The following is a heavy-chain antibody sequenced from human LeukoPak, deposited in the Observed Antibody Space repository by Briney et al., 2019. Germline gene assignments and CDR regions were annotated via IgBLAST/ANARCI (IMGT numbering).Heavy chain of an antibody. Sequence: GGSLRLSCVAAGFTLSSYGMHWVRQAPGKGLEWVAVISYEGSNEFYADSVKGRFTVSRDNSKKTLNLQMNSLRVEDTAVYYCAKDGKEYYSDSSGFSDYWGQGTLVTVSS. CDR2: ISYEGSNE. CDR3: AKDGKEYYSDSSGFSDY. V-gene: IGHV3-30*18. J-gene: IGHJ4*02. D-gene: IGHD3-22*01. CDR1: GFTLSSYG.